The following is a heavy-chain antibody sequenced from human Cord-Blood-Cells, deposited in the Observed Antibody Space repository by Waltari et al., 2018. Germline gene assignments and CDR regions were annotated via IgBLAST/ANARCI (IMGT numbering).Heavy chain of an antibody. CDR2: IYYSGST. J-gene: IGHJ4*02. V-gene: IGHV4-59*08. CDR1: GGSISSYY. Sequence: QVQLQESGPGLVKPSETLSLTCTVSGGSISSYYRSWIRQPPGKGLEWIGYIYYSGSTNYNPSLKSRVTISVDTSKNQFSLKLSSVTAADTAVYYCARLGEYSSGWYVVYWGQGTLVTVSS. D-gene: IGHD6-19*01. CDR3: ARLGEYSSGWYVVY.